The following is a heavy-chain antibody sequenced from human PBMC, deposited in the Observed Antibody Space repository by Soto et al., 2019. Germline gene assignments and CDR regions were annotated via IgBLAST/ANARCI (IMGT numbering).Heavy chain of an antibody. J-gene: IGHJ3*02. CDR1: GLSFAATW. D-gene: IGHD2-15*01. CDR3: VRYCSGGSCPDAFDI. Sequence: GGSLRLSCAASGLSFAATWMSWARQAPGKGLEWLGRIKGNNDGGTIDYAAPAKGRFTISREDAKDTVYLQMNSLKTEDTAVYYCVRYCSGGSCPDAFDIWGQGTMVTVSS. V-gene: IGHV3-15*01. CDR2: IKGNNDGGTI.